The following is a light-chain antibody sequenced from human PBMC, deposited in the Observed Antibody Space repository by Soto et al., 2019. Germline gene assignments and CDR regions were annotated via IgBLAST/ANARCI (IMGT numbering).Light chain of an antibody. CDR1: SGHSSYA. CDR2: VNSDGSH. J-gene: IGLJ2*01. CDR3: QTWGTGIRVF. Sequence: QLVLTQSPSASASLGASAKLTCTLSSGHSSYAIAWHQQKPEKGPRYLMKVNSDGSHSKGDGIPDRFSGSSSGAERYLTISSLQSEDEADYYCQTWGTGIRVFFGGGTKVTVL. V-gene: IGLV4-69*01.